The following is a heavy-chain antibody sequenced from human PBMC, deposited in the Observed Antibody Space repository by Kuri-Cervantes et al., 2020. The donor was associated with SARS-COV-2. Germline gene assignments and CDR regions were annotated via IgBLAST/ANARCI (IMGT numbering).Heavy chain of an antibody. D-gene: IGHD1-26*01. CDR1: GGTFSSYA. V-gene: IGHV1-69*06. CDR3: ARDLPSGSYYRRFDY. Sequence: SVKVSCKASGGTFSSYAISWVRQAPGQGLEWMGGIIPIIGTANYAQKFQGRVTITADKSTSTAYMELSSLRSEDTAVYYCARDLPSGSYYRRFDYWGQGTLVTVSS. J-gene: IGHJ4*02. CDR2: IIPIIGTA.